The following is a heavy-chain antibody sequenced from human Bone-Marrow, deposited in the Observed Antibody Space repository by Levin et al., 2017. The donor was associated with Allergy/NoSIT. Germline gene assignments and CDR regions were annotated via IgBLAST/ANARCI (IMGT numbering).Heavy chain of an antibody. CDR3: ARQEGIQLWWFDY. J-gene: IGHJ4*02. V-gene: IGHV3-7*01. D-gene: IGHD5-18*01. CDR2: IKQDGSEK. CDR1: GFTFSSYW. Sequence: PGGSLRLSCAASGFTFSSYWMSWVRQAPGKGLEWVANIKQDGSEKYYVDSVKGRFTISRDNAKNSLYLQMNSLRAEDTAVYYCARQEGIQLWWFDYWGQGTLVTVSS.